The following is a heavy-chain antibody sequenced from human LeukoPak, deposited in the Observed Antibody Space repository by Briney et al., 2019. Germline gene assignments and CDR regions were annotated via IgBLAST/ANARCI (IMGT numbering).Heavy chain of an antibody. J-gene: IGHJ3*02. CDR3: AREKLRFLEWPLNAFDI. Sequence: GGSLRLSCAASGFTFSSYSMNWVRQAPGKGLEWVSCISSSSSTIYYADSVKGRFTISRDNAKNSLYLQMNSLRAEDTAVYYCAREKLRFLEWPLNAFDIWGQGTMVTVSS. CDR1: GFTFSSYS. D-gene: IGHD3-3*01. V-gene: IGHV3-48*01. CDR2: ISSSSSTI.